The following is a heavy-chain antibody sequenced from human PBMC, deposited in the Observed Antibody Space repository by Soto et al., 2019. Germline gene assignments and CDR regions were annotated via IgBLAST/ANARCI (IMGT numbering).Heavy chain of an antibody. J-gene: IGHJ5*02. D-gene: IGHD2-15*01. CDR1: GGTFSSYA. V-gene: IGHV1-69*12. CDR3: ARALLKTSGNDWCDP. CDR2: IIPIFGTA. Sequence: QVQLVQSGAEVKKPGSSVKVSCKASGGTFSSYAISWVLQAPGQGREWMGGIIPIFGTANYAKKFQGRVTITAEESTSTAYMDLSSLRSEDTAVYYCARALLKTSGNDWCDPWGQGTLVTVSS.